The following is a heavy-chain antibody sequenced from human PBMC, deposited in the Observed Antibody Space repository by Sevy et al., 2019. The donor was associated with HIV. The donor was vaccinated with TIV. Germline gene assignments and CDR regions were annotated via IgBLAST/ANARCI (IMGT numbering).Heavy chain of an antibody. D-gene: IGHD2-21*01. CDR2: INQDGSQK. Sequence: GGSLRLSCAASGFTFSDYYMGWVRKAPGKGLEWLANINQDGSQKNYVDSVKGRFTISRDNAKNSRSLQMNSLRVDDTAVYYCARELWPGDYWGQGTQVTVSS. V-gene: IGHV3-7*01. CDR1: GFTFSDYY. J-gene: IGHJ4*02. CDR3: ARELWPGDY.